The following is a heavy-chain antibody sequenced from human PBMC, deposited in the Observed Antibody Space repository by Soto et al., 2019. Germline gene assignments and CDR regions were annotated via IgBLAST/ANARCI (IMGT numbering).Heavy chain of an antibody. CDR3: ARDTNDYGDYLRAFDI. CDR1: GGSISSGGYY. CDR2: IYYSGST. J-gene: IGHJ3*02. V-gene: IGHV4-31*03. Sequence: SETLSLTCTVSGGSISSGGYYWSWIRQHPGKGLEWVGYIYYSGSTYYNPSLKSRVTISVDTSKNQFSLKLSSVTAADTAVYYCARDTNDYGDYLRAFDIWGQGTMVTVS. D-gene: IGHD4-17*01.